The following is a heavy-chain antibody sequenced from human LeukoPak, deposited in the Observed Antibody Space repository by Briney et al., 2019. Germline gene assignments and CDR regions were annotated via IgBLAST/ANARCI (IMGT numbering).Heavy chain of an antibody. J-gene: IGHJ4*02. D-gene: IGHD1-26*01. CDR2: MNPNSGNT. Sequence: GASVKVSCKASGYTFTSYDVNWVRQATGQGLEWMGWMNPNSGNTGYAQRFQGRVTMTRNTSISTAYMELSGLRADDTAVYYCASRAVNSGSLLPFDYWGQGTLVTASS. CDR3: ASRAVNSGSLLPFDY. V-gene: IGHV1-8*01. CDR1: GYTFTSYD.